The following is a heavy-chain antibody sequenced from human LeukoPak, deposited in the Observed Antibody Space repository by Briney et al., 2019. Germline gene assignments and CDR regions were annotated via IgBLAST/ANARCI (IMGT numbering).Heavy chain of an antibody. CDR1: GYPFSAYD. V-gene: IGHV1-2*05. D-gene: IGHD2-15*01. CDR3: ARYCRGGSCYSLTSFDY. J-gene: IGHJ4*02. CDR2: INPSSGGT. Sequence: ASVKVSCKASGYPFSAYDIHWVRQAPGQGLEWMGRINPSSGGTNSAQKFQGRVTMTGDTSISTAYLQLSRLRSDDTVVYYCARYCRGGSCYSLTSFDYWGQGTLVTVSS.